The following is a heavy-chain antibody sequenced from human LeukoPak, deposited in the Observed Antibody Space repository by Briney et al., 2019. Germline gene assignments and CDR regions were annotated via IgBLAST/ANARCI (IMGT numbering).Heavy chain of an antibody. CDR3: ARDDILTGYPTPFDY. CDR2: ISSSGSTI. CDR1: GFTFSSYE. J-gene: IGHJ4*02. Sequence: GGSLRLSCAASGFTFSSYEMNWVRQAPGKGLGWVSYISSSGSTIYYADSVKGRFTISRDNAKNSLYLQMNSLRAEDTAVYYCARDDILTGYPTPFDYWGQGTLVTVSS. V-gene: IGHV3-48*03. D-gene: IGHD3-9*01.